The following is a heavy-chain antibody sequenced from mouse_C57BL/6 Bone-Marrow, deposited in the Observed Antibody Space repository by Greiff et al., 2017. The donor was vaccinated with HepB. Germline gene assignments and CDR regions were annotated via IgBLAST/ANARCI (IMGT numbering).Heavy chain of an antibody. CDR1: GYTFTSYD. J-gene: IGHJ3*01. V-gene: IGHV1-85*01. D-gene: IGHD1-1*01. CDR3: ARPGSSYWFAY. Sequence: VQLVESGPELVKPGASVKLSCKASGYTFTSYDINWVKQRPGQGLEWIGWIYPRDGSTKYNEKFKGKATLTVDTSSSTAYMELHSLTSEDSAVYFCARPGSSYWFAYWGQGTLVTVSA. CDR2: IYPRDGST.